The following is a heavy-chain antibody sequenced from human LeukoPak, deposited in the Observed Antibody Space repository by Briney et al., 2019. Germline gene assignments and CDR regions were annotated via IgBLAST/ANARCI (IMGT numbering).Heavy chain of an antibody. V-gene: IGHV4-30-2*01. J-gene: IGHJ4*02. D-gene: IGHD1-14*01. CDR2: IYHSGST. Sequence: SQTQSLTCAVSGGSISSGGYSWSWIRQPPGKGLEWIGYIYHSGSTYYNPSLKSRVTISVDRSKNQFSLKLSSVTAADTAVYYCASRERDGTDYWGQGTLVTVSS. CDR3: ASRERDGTDY. CDR1: GGSISSGGYS.